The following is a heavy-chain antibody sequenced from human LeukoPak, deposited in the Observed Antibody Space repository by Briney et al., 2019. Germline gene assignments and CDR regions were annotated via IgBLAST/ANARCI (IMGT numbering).Heavy chain of an antibody. V-gene: IGHV1-18*01. CDR3: ARSPPRTDYDRADT. J-gene: IGHJ4*02. Sequence: ASVKVSCKASGYMFNIYGISWERQAPGQGLEWMGWISAFNGNTNYARNFQDRVTMTTDTSTSTAYMELTSLSSDDTAVYYCARSPPRTDYDRADTWGQGTLVTVSS. CDR2: ISAFNGNT. CDR1: GYMFNIYG. D-gene: IGHD4-17*01.